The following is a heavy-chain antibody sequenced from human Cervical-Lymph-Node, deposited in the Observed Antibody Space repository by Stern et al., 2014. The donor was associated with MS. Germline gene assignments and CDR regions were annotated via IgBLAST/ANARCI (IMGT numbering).Heavy chain of an antibody. D-gene: IGHD3-10*01. V-gene: IGHV3-74*01. CDR1: GFSLRSYW. Sequence: EVKLVESGGGLVQPGGSLTLSCVASGFSLRSYWKHWVRQGPGRGLEWVARINRGGTSTDHAVSVRGRFTISRDNARNTLYLQMHSLRAEDAAVYYCSKDTYGPEDFWGQGTSVTVAS. CDR2: INRGGTST. J-gene: IGHJ4*02. CDR3: SKDTYGPEDF.